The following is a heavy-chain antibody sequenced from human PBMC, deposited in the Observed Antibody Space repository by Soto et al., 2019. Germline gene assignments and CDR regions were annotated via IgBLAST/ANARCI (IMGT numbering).Heavy chain of an antibody. Sequence: SQTLSLTCAISGDSVSSNSAAWNWIRQSPSRGLEWLGRTYYRSKWYNDYAVSVKSRITINPDTSKNQFSLQLNSVTPEDTAVYYCARESPQSTTVTTWVCDYWGQGTLVTVSS. CDR3: ARESPQSTTVTTWVCDY. J-gene: IGHJ4*02. CDR2: TYYRSKWYN. V-gene: IGHV6-1*01. CDR1: GDSVSSNSAA. D-gene: IGHD4-17*01.